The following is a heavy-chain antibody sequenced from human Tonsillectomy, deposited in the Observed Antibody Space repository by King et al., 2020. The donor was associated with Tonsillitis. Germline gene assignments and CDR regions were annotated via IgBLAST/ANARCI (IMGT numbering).Heavy chain of an antibody. CDR3: AKDFEGADAFDN. CDR1: GFTFSSYG. J-gene: IGHJ3*02. D-gene: IGHD3-9*01. Sequence: VQLVESGGGVVQPGRSLRLSCAVSGFTFSSYGMHWVRQAPGKGLEWVAVISYDGSKKYYADSVKGRFSISRDNSKNTLYLQMNSLRAEDTAVYYCAKDFEGADAFDNW. CDR2: ISYDGSKK. V-gene: IGHV3-30*18.